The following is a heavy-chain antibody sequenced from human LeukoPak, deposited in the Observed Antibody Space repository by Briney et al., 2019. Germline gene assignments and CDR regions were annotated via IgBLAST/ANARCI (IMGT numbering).Heavy chain of an antibody. CDR3: AKGKGIVSIPAAPDY. CDR2: ISGSGGST. CDR1: GFTFSSHD. Sequence: GGPLRLSCAASGFTFSSHDMSWVRQAPGKGLEWVSAISGSGGSTYYADSVKGRFTISRDNSKNTLYLQMNSLRAEDTAVYYCAKGKGIVSIPAAPDYWGEGTLVTVSS. J-gene: IGHJ4*02. D-gene: IGHD2-2*01. V-gene: IGHV3-23*01.